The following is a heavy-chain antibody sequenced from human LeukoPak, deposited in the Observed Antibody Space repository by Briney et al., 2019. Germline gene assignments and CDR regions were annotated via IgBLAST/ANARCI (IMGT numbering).Heavy chain of an antibody. J-gene: IGHJ4*02. CDR2: ISGSGGST. V-gene: IGHV3-23*01. Sequence: GGSLRLSCAASGFTFSSYAMSWVRQAPGKGLEWVSAISGSGGSTYYADSVKGRFTISRDNSKNTLYLQMNSLRAEDTAVYYRAREYYDILTGYLDYWGQGTLVTVSS. D-gene: IGHD3-9*01. CDR1: GFTFSSYA. CDR3: AREYYDILTGYLDY.